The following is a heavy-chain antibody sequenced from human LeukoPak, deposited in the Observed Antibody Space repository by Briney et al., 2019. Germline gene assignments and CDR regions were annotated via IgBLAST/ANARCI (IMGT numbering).Heavy chain of an antibody. J-gene: IGHJ4*02. Sequence: SETLSLTCAVYGGSFSGYYWSWLRQPPGKGREWVGEINHSGSRNYNPSLKSRVTISVATSKNKFSLNLSSVTAAHTALYYCARVGIAVQHHLDYWGPGNLVTVSS. V-gene: IGHV4-34*01. CDR3: ARVGIAVQHHLDY. D-gene: IGHD6-19*01. CDR2: INHSGSR. CDR1: GGSFSGYY.